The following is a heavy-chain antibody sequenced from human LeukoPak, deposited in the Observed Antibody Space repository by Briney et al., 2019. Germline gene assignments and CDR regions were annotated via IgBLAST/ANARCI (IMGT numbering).Heavy chain of an antibody. D-gene: IGHD6-13*01. Sequence: GAPVKVSCKASEGTFSSYAISWVRQAPGQGLEWMGRIIPILGIANYAQKFQGRVTITADKSTSTAYMELSSLRSEDTAVYYCARGGPLIAAAGADWGQGTLVTVSS. J-gene: IGHJ4*02. CDR1: EGTFSSYA. V-gene: IGHV1-69*04. CDR2: IIPILGIA. CDR3: ARGGPLIAAAGAD.